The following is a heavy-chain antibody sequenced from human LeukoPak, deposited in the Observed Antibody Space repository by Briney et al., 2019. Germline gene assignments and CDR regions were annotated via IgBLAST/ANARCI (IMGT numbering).Heavy chain of an antibody. CDR1: GGSISRYY. J-gene: IGHJ2*01. V-gene: IGHV4-59*01. CDR2: KDYSGST. CDR3: ARVYYSSSYDYWYFDL. D-gene: IGHD6-13*01. Sequence: SETLSLTCTVSGGSISRYYWSWIRQPPGKGLEWIGYKDYSGSTDYNRSLKSRVTISVDTSKNQFSLKLSSVTAADTAVYYCARVYYSSSYDYWYFDLWGRGTLVTVSS.